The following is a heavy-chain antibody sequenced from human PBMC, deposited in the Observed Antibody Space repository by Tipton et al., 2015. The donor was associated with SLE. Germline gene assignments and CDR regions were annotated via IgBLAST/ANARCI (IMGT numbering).Heavy chain of an antibody. CDR3: ARDYNASGCPLGFTP. J-gene: IGHJ5*02. CDR1: GYTFTTYA. D-gene: IGHD1-1*01. Sequence: QSGAEVKKPGASVKVSCKASGYTFTTYALNWVRHAPGQGLEWMGWINTNTGNTTYAQGFTGQFVFSLDTSGSTAYLQISSLKAEDTALYYCARDYNASGCPLGFTPWGRGTLVTVSS. CDR2: INTNTGNT. V-gene: IGHV7-4-1*02.